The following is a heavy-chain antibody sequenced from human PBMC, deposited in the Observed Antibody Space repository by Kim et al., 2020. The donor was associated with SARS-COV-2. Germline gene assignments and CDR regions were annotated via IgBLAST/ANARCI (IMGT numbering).Heavy chain of an antibody. CDR1: GYTFTSYA. J-gene: IGHJ4*02. CDR3: AVLRTNYDILTGFDY. CDR2: INAGNGNT. V-gene: IGHV1-3*01. Sequence: ASVKVSCKASGYTFTSYAMHWVRQAPGQRLEWMGWINAGNGNTKYSQKFQGRVTITRDTSASTAYMELSSLRSEDTAVYYCAVLRTNYDILTGFDYWGQGTLVTVSS. D-gene: IGHD3-9*01.